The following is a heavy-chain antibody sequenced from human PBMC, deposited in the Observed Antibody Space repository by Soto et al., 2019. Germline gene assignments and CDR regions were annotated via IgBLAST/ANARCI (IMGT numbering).Heavy chain of an antibody. V-gene: IGHV6-1*01. Sequence: PSQTLSLTCAISGDSVSSNSAAWNWVRQSPSRGLEWLGRTYYRSKWFNDYAVSVKSRITVNPDTSKNQFSLQLNSVTPEDTAVHFCATQSRGGMDVWGQGATVTVSS. CDR1: GDSVSSNSAA. CDR2: TYYRSKWFN. J-gene: IGHJ6*02. CDR3: ATQSRGGMDV.